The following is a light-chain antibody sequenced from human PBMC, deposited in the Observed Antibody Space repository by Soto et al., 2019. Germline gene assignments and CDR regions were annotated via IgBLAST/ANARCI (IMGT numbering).Light chain of an antibody. V-gene: IGKV3-20*01. Sequence: EIVLTQSPGTLSLSPGERATLSCRASQSVNGNYLTWYQQKPGQAPRLLIYGASSRATGIPDRFSGSGSGTDFTLTISRLEPEDFAVHYCQQYGSSFRYTFGQGTKLEIK. J-gene: IGKJ2*01. CDR2: GAS. CDR1: QSVNGNY. CDR3: QQYGSSFRYT.